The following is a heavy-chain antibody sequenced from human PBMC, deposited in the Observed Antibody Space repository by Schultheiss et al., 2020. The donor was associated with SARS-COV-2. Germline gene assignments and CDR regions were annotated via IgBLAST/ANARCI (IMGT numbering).Heavy chain of an antibody. Sequence: GSLRLSCTVFGGSFTSDYWSWIRQPPGKGLDWTGHVSYIGNSNYNPSLKSRVTISIDTSKNQFSLKLSSVTAEDTAVYYCARVGLGELSLWGQGTLVTVSS. CDR2: VSYIGNS. CDR1: GGSFTSDY. J-gene: IGHJ4*02. CDR3: ARVGLGELSL. V-gene: IGHV4-59*12. D-gene: IGHD3-16*02.